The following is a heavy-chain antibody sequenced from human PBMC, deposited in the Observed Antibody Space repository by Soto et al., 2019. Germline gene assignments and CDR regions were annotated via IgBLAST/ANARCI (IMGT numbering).Heavy chain of an antibody. V-gene: IGHV4-30-4*08. CDR3: ARGGSGERYWYFDI. J-gene: IGHJ2*01. CDR2: IYFSGST. D-gene: IGHD4-17*01. Sequence: PSETLSLTCTVSGGSISSSSYYWGWIRQPPGRGLEWIGYIYFSGSTYYNPSFQRRITISLDRSKSQFSLKLSSVTAADSAVYYCARGGSGERYWYFDIWGRGTLVTVSS. CDR1: GGSISSSSYY.